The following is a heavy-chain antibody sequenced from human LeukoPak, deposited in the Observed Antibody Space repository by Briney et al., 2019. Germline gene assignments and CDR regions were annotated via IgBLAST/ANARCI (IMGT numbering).Heavy chain of an antibody. V-gene: IGHV3-7*02. CDR3: TRVQAGRSGLMDV. Sequence: GGSLRLSCAASGFMFSRYWMSWVRQAPGKGREWVADIRQDGATKYYVDSVKGRFAISRDNAKNTLYLQMSSLRIEDTAVYYCTRVQAGRSGLMDVWGRGTTVTVSS. CDR2: IRQDGATK. J-gene: IGHJ6*02. CDR1: GFMFSRYW. D-gene: IGHD2-8*02.